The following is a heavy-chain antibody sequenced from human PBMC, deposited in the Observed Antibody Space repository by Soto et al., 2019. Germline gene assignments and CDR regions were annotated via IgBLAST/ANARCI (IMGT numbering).Heavy chain of an antibody. CDR3: AHGGTLVRGVRLFDD. CDR2: IYWDDYK. CDR1: GFSLSTSGVG. V-gene: IGHV2-5*02. Sequence: QITLKESGPTLVKPTQTLTLTCTFSGFSLSTSGVGVGGMRQPPGKALEWLALIYWDDYKRYSPSLKSRLTHTTDTSKKQHVLTVTSMGPVDTGTYYFAHGGTLVRGVRLFDDWGQGTLVTVSS. D-gene: IGHD3-10*01. J-gene: IGHJ4*02.